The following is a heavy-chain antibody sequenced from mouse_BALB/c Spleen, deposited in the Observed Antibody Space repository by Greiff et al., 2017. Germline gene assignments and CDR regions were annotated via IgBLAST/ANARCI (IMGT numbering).Heavy chain of an antibody. J-gene: IGHJ2*01. CDR2: IWAGGST. CDR3: ARDRGTTVKGYYFDY. V-gene: IGHV2-9*02. Sequence: VQLVESGPGLVAPSQSLSITCTVSGFSLTSYGVHWVRQPPGKGLEWLGVIWAGGSTNYNSALMSRLSISKDNSKSQVFLKMNSLQTDDTAMYYCARDRGTTVKGYYFDYWGQGTTLTVSS. D-gene: IGHD1-1*01. CDR1: GFSLTSYG.